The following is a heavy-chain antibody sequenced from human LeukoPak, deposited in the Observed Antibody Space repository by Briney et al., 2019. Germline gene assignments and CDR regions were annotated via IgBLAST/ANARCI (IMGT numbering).Heavy chain of an antibody. CDR1: GFTFSSYA. CDR3: TTGRSFGRFDP. V-gene: IGHV3-23*01. J-gene: IGHJ5*02. CDR2: ISGSGGST. D-gene: IGHD3-10*01. Sequence: PGGSLRLSCAASGFTFSSYAMSWVRQAPGKGLEWVSAISGSGGSTYYADSVKGRFTISRDNSKNTLYLQMNSLKTEDTAVYYCTTGRSFGRFDPWGQGTLVTVSS.